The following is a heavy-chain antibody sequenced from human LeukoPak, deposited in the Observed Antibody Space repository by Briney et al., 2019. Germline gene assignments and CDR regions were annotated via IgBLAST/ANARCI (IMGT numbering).Heavy chain of an antibody. CDR1: GGSISGYY. Sequence: SETLSLTCTVSGGSISGYYWSWIRQPPGKGLEWIGYIYYSGSTNYNPPLKSRVTISVDTSKNQFSLKLSSVTAADTAVYYCARGVVDYYYGMDVWGQGTTVTVSS. CDR2: IYYSGST. CDR3: ARGVVDYYYGMDV. D-gene: IGHD2-2*01. J-gene: IGHJ6*02. V-gene: IGHV4-59*01.